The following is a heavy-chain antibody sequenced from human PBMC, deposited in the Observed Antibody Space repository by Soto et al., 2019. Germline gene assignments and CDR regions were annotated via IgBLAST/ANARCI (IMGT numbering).Heavy chain of an antibody. Sequence: PGGSLRLSCAASGFTFSSYSMNWVRQAPGKGLEWVSSIISISIYIYYQDSVKGLFTISRDNAKNSLYLKINSLRAEDTAVYYWARDLNWNSLFDYGGQGTLVTVSS. CDR2: IISISIYI. CDR1: GFTFSSYS. J-gene: IGHJ4*02. V-gene: IGHV3-21*01. D-gene: IGHD1-7*01. CDR3: ARDLNWNSLFDY.